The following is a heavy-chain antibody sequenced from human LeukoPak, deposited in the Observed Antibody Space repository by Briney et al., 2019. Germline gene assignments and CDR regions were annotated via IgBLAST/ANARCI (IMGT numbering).Heavy chain of an antibody. CDR2: IYHSGST. CDR3: ARDGYYGSGPLDAFDI. V-gene: IGHV4-30-2*01. Sequence: SETLSLTCAVSGGSISSGGYSWSWIRQPPGKGLEWIGYIYHSGSTNYNPSLKSRVTISVDKSKNQFSLKLSSVTAADTAVYYCARDGYYGSGPLDAFDIWGQGTMVTVSS. J-gene: IGHJ3*02. D-gene: IGHD3-10*01. CDR1: GGSISSGGYS.